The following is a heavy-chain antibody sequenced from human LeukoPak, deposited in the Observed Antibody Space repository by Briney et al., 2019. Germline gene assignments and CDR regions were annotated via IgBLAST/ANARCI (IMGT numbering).Heavy chain of an antibody. J-gene: IGHJ4*02. Sequence: SETLSLTCTVSGGSISSYYWSWIRQPPGKGLEWIGYIYYSGSTNYNPSLKSRVTISVDTSKNQFSLKLSSVTAADTAVYYCARDPGYYSSSRDYWGQGTLVTVSS. CDR2: IYYSGST. D-gene: IGHD6-13*01. V-gene: IGHV4-59*12. CDR1: GGSISSYY. CDR3: ARDPGYYSSSRDY.